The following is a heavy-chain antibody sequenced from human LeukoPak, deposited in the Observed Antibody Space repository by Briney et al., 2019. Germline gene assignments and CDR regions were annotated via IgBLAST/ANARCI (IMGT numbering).Heavy chain of an antibody. Sequence: PSETLSLTCTVSGGSISSYYWSWIRQPPGKGLEWIRYIYYSGSTNYNPPLKSRVTISVDTSKNQFPLKLSSVTAADTAVYYCARAEGYCSSTSCYVDYYYYYGMDVWGKGTTVTVSS. CDR2: IYYSGST. CDR1: GGSISSYY. D-gene: IGHD2-2*01. CDR3: ARAEGYCSSTSCYVDYYYYYGMDV. V-gene: IGHV4-59*01. J-gene: IGHJ6*04.